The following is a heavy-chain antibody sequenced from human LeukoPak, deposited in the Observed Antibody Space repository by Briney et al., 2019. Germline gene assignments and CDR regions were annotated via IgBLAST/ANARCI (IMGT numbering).Heavy chain of an antibody. CDR2: ISWNSGSI. V-gene: IGHV3-9*03. Sequence: PGGSLRLSCAAPGFTFDDYAVHWVRQAPGKGLEWVSGISWNSGSIGYADSVKGRFTISRDNAKNSLYLQMNSLRAEDMALYYCAKDYGSGSGTFDAFDIWGQGTMVTVSS. CDR3: AKDYGSGSGTFDAFDI. D-gene: IGHD1-26*01. J-gene: IGHJ3*02. CDR1: GFTFDDYA.